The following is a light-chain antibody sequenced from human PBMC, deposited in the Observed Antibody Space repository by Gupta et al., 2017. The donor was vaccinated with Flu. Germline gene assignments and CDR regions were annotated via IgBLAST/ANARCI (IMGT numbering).Light chain of an antibody. CDR2: EDN. Sequence: TVTISCTRSSGSIASTYVQWYQQRPGSSPTTVIYEDNQRPSGVPDRFSGSIDRSSNSASLTISGLKTEDEADYYCQSYDSSLWVFGGGTKLTVL. CDR1: SGSIASTY. J-gene: IGLJ3*02. CDR3: QSYDSSLWV. V-gene: IGLV6-57*01.